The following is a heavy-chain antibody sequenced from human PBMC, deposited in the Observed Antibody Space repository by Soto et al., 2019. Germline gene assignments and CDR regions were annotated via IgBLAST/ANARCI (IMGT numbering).Heavy chain of an antibody. CDR1: GGSVNSYY. V-gene: IGHV4-59*08. CDR2: IYYSGSA. CDR3: ARTSRGYDYNGYFDF. D-gene: IGHD5-12*01. J-gene: IGHJ4*01. Sequence: SETLSLTCTVSGGSVNSYYWSWIRQPPGKGLEWIGCIYYSGSANYNPSLKSRVTMSVDTSKNLFSLKLSSVTAADTAVFYCARTSRGYDYNGYFDFWGHGTLVTV.